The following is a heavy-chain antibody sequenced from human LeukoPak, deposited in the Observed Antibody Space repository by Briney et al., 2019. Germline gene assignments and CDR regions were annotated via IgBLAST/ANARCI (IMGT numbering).Heavy chain of an antibody. CDR1: GYSISSGYY. CDR3: AREGGYSYGREIGY. D-gene: IGHD5-18*01. CDR2: IYHSGST. J-gene: IGHJ4*02. Sequence: SETLSLTCTVSGYSISSGYYWGWIRQPPGKGLEWIGSIYHSGSTYYNPSLKSRVTISVDTSKNQFSLKLSSVTAADTAVYYCAREGGYSYGREIGYWGQGTLVTVSS. V-gene: IGHV4-38-2*02.